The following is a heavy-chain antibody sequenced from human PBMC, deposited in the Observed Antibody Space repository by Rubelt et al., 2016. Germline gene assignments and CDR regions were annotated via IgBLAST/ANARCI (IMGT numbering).Heavy chain of an antibody. V-gene: IGHV3-66*02. CDR1: GFTVNNKY. CDR2: IHSGGST. J-gene: IGHJ6*03. Sequence: GGCLRLSCAASGFTVNNKYMSWVRQAPGKGLEWVSGIHSGGSTHYADSVKGRFTISRDHLKNTLYLQMNSLRAEDTAVYFCDKDGEELPDTDYHAFSMDVWGKGTTVTVSS. CDR3: DKDGEELPDTDYHAFSMDV. D-gene: IGHD4-11*01.